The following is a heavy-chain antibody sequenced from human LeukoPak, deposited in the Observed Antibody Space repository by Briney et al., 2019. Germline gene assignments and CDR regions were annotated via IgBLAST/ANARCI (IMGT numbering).Heavy chain of an antibody. CDR1: GGSISSYY. Sequence: PSETLSLTCTVSGGSISSYYWSWIRQPAGKGLEWIGYIYYSGSTNYNPSLKSRVTISVDTSKNQFSLKLSSVTAADTAVYYCARICDSGMDVWGQGTTVTVSS. CDR3: ARICDSGMDV. V-gene: IGHV4-59*01. CDR2: IYYSGST. J-gene: IGHJ6*02. D-gene: IGHD5/OR15-5a*01.